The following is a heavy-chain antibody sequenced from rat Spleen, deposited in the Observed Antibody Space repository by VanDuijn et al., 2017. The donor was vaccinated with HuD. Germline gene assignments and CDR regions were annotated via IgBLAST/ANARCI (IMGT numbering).Heavy chain of an antibody. V-gene: IGHV4-2*01. CDR3: VRGPNYGVHTDYFDY. CDR1: GFNFNDHW. J-gene: IGHJ2*01. Sequence: EVKLVESGGGLVQPGRSLKLSCAVSGFNFNDHWMGWVRQAPGKGLEWIGEINKDSSTVKYTPSLKDKFTISRDNAQNTLFLQMNKLESEDTAIYYCVRGPNYGVHTDYFDYWGQGVTVTVSS. CDR2: INKDSSTV. D-gene: IGHD1-11*01.